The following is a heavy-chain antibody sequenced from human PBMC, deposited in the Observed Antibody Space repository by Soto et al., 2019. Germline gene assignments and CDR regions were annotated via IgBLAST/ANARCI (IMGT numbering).Heavy chain of an antibody. CDR1: GFTFRSHW. V-gene: IGHV3-74*01. CDR2: INSDGSSA. J-gene: IGHJ5*02. Sequence: GGSLRLSCVASGFTFRSHWMHWVRQSPRKGLVWVSQINSDGSSANYADAVKGRFTFSRDNAKKTLYLQMNSLTAADTSVYYCASDSSYYYDSSAYYSNWFDPWGQGMLVTVAS. CDR3: ASDSSYYYDSSAYYSNWFDP. D-gene: IGHD3-22*01.